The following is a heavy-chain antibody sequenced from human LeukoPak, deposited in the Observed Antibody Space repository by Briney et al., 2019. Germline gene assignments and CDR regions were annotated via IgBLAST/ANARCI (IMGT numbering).Heavy chain of an antibody. V-gene: IGHV4-39*01. J-gene: IGHJ5*02. CDR2: IYYSGST. CDR1: GGSISSSSYY. CDR3: ARHGGYRSSTSCRRNWFDP. D-gene: IGHD2-2*03. Sequence: SETLSLTCTVSGGSISSSSYYWGWIRQPPGKGLEWIGSIYYSGSTYYNPSLKSRVTISVDTSKNQFSLKLSSVTAADTAVYYCARHGGYRSSTSCRRNWFDPWGQGTLVTVSS.